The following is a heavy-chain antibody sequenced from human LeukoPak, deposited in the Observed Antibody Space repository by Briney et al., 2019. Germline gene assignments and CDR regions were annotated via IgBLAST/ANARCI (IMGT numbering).Heavy chain of an antibody. CDR2: IYYGGST. Sequence: PSETLSLTCSVSGDSINSNYWSWMRQPPGKGLEWIGYIYYGGSTSYNPSLKSRVSMSVDTSKNQFSLNLSSVTAADTAVYHCARLLAGCPGGRCRAHFDYWGHGTLVTVSS. CDR3: ARLLAGCPGGRCRAHFDY. CDR1: GDSINSNY. V-gene: IGHV4-59*01. D-gene: IGHD2-15*01. J-gene: IGHJ4*01.